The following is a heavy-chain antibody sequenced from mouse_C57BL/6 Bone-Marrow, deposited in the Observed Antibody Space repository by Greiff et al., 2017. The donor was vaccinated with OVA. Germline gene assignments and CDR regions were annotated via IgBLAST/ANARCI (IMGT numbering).Heavy chain of an antibody. J-gene: IGHJ2*01. D-gene: IGHD1-1*01. Sequence: VQLQQSGAELVKPGASVKLSCKASGYTFTSYWMHWVKQRPGQGLEWIGMIHPNSGSTNYNEKFKSKATLTVDKSSSTAYMQLSSLTSEDSAVYYCARRYYYGSSPPYFDYWGQGTTLTVSS. CDR2: IHPNSGST. CDR1: GYTFTSYW. V-gene: IGHV1-64*01. CDR3: ARRYYYGSSPPYFDY.